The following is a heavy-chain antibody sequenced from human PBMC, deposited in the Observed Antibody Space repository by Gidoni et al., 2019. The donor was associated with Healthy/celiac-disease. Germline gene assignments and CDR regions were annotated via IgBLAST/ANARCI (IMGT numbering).Heavy chain of an antibody. D-gene: IGHD5-18*01. CDR1: GGTVSSSA. CDR2: IIPILAIA. V-gene: IGHV1-69*09. J-gene: IGHJ3*02. CDR3: ARAMDTAMVTFRLAFDI. Sequence: QVQLVQSGAEVKKPGSPVKVSCKASGGTVSSSAISWVRQAPVQGLEWMGRIIPILAIANYAQKFQGRVTITADKSTSTAYMELSSLRSEDTAVYYCARAMDTAMVTFRLAFDIWGQGTMVTVSS.